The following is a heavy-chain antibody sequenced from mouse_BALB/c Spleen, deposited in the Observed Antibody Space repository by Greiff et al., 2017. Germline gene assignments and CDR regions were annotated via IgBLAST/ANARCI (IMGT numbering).Heavy chain of an antibody. D-gene: IGHD2-14*01. CDR3: ARDQGVLY. CDR2: ISYDGSN. J-gene: IGHJ3*01. CDR1: GYSITSGYY. Sequence: EVQVVESGPGLVKPSQSLSLTCSVTGYSITSGYYWNWIRQFPGNKLEWMGYISYDGSNNYNPSLKNRISITRDTSKNQFFLKLNSVTTEDTATYYCARDQGVLYWGQGTLVTVSA. V-gene: IGHV3-6*02.